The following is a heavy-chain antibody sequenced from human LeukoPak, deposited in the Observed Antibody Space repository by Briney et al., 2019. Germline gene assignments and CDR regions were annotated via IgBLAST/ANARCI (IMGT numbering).Heavy chain of an antibody. V-gene: IGHV1-2*06. D-gene: IGHD3-3*01. CDR3: ARDAPSTYYDFWSGYYPYYYYYGMDV. Sequence: ASVKVSCKASGYTFSGHYLHWVRQAPGQGLEWMGRINPNTGVTQYTENFQGRVTMTGDTSISTAYMELRSLRSDDTAVYYCARDAPSTYYDFWSGYYPYYYYYGMDVWGQGTTVTVSS. CDR1: GYTFSGHY. J-gene: IGHJ6*02. CDR2: INPNTGVT.